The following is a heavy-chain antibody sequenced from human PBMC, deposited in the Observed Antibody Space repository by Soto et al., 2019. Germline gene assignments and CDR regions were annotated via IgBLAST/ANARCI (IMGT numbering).Heavy chain of an antibody. D-gene: IGHD3-22*01. CDR1: GCTFISYG. CDR3: ARDPRVYYDSSGYYFDY. V-gene: IGHV3-33*01. Sequence: GGSLRVSCAASGCTFISYGMHWVRKDTGKGLEWVAVIWYDGSNKYYADSVKGRFTISRDNSKNTLYLQMNSLRAEDTAVYYCARDPRVYYDSSGYYFDYWGQGTLVTVSS. CDR2: IWYDGSNK. J-gene: IGHJ4*02.